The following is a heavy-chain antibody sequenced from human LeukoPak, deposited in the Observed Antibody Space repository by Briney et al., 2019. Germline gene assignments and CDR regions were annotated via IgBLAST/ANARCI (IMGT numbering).Heavy chain of an antibody. CDR2: IIPIFGTA. Sequence: SVKVSCKASGGTLSSYAISWVRQAPGQGLEYMGGIIPIFGTANYAQNFQGRVTFISNTSATTAFMELSSLRSEDAAVYYCARDSGSGSNDYWGQGTLVTVSS. J-gene: IGHJ4*02. CDR3: ARDSGSGSNDY. D-gene: IGHD1-26*01. V-gene: IGHV1-69*05. CDR1: GGTLSSYA.